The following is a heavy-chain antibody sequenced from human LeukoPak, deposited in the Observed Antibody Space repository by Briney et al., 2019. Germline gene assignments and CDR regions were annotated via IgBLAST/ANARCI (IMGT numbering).Heavy chain of an antibody. CDR3: ARGRSMDF. V-gene: IGHV3-7*04. D-gene: IGHD2-2*01. J-gene: IGHJ4*02. CDR1: GFIFRNNW. Sequence: PGGSLRLSRAAAGFIFRNNWMTWVRQAPGKGLEWVANIKHDSSEKYSVDSVKGRFTISRDNAKKILYLQMNSLRAEDTAVYFCARGRSMDFWGQGTLVTVSS. CDR2: IKHDSSEK.